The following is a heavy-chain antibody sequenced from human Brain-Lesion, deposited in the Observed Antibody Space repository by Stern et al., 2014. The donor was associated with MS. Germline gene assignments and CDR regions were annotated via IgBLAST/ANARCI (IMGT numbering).Heavy chain of an antibody. CDR3: ATLSPGAGGNYYRHFDY. CDR1: GYTLIDLS. Sequence: VQLVESGAEVKKPGASVKVSCKVSGYTLIDLSMHWVRQAPRKGLEWMGGFDPEDGETIYAQKFQGRVTMTEDTSTDTAYMELSSLRSEDTAVYYCATLSPGAGGNYYRHFDYWGQGTLVTVSS. CDR2: FDPEDGET. J-gene: IGHJ4*02. V-gene: IGHV1-24*01. D-gene: IGHD1-26*01.